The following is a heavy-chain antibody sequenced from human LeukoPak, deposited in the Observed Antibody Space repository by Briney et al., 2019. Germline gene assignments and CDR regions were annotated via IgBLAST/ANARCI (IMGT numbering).Heavy chain of an antibody. Sequence: GGSLRLSCAASGFTFSSYWMTWVRQAPGKGLEWVANIKPDGSDKYYVDSVWGRFTISRDNAKNSVYLQMNGLRAEDTAVYYCTNKVFAWGPGTLVTVSS. CDR2: IKPDGSDK. V-gene: IGHV3-7*02. J-gene: IGHJ4*02. CDR1: GFTFSSYW. CDR3: TNKVFA.